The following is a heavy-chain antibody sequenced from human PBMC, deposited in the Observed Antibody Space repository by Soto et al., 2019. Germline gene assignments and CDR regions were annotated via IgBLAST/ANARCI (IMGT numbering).Heavy chain of an antibody. Sequence: GGSLRLSCAASGFTFSSYSMNWVRQAPGKGLEWVSYISSSSSTIYYADSVKGRFTISRDNAKNSLYLQMNSLRAEDTAVYYCARADRVPAAMLDYWGQGTLVTVSS. CDR3: ARADRVPAAMLDY. CDR1: GFTFSSYS. CDR2: ISSSSSTI. J-gene: IGHJ4*02. V-gene: IGHV3-48*01. D-gene: IGHD2-2*01.